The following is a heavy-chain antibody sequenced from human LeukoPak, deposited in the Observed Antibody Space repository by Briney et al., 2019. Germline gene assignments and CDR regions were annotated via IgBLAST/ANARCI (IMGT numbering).Heavy chain of an antibody. CDR2: IYYSGST. Sequence: SETLSLTCTVSGGSISGSSYYWGWIRQPPGKGLEWIGSIYYSGSTYYNPSLKSRVTISVDTSKNQFSLKLSSVTAADTAVYYCARLFSLGGWFDPWGQGTLVTVSS. V-gene: IGHV4-39*01. CDR3: ARLFSLGGWFDP. CDR1: GGSISGSSYY. D-gene: IGHD3-10*01. J-gene: IGHJ5*02.